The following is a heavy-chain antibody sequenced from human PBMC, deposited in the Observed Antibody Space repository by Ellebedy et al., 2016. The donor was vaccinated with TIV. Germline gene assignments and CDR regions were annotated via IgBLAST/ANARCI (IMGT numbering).Heavy chain of an antibody. CDR2: IYHSGST. D-gene: IGHD3-3*02. CDR1: GGSISSSNW. V-gene: IGHV4-4*02. CDR3: ARNALADYYYYYGMDV. Sequence: SETLSLXXAVSGGSISSSNWWSWVRQPPGKGLEWIGEIYHSGSTNYNPSLKSRVTISVDKSKNQFSLKLSSVTAADTAVYYCARNALADYYYYYGMDVWGQGTTVTVSS. J-gene: IGHJ6*02.